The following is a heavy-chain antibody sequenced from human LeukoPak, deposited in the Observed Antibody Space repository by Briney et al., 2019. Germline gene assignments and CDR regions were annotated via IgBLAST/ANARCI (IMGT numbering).Heavy chain of an antibody. CDR1: GFSFSTYN. D-gene: IGHD3-3*01. J-gene: IGHJ4*02. CDR3: ARTYYDFWSGYYSHEGNPFDY. CDR2: ITSSSRYV. Sequence: PGGSPRLSCEASGFSFSTYNMNWVRQAPGQRLEWVSSITSSSRYVFYADSVRGRFTISRDNDKNSLYLQMNSLRAEDTAVYYCARTYYDFWSGYYSHEGNPFDYWGQGTLVTVSS. V-gene: IGHV3-21*06.